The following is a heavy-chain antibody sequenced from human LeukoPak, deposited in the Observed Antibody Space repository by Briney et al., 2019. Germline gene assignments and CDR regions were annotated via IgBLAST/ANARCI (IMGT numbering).Heavy chain of an antibody. CDR2: FNPENGNT. V-gene: IGHV1-18*01. Sequence: GASVKVSCKASGYSFVGYGITWVRRAPGQGLEWMGWFNPENGNTNYAQKVQGRVTMTADTSTSTSYMELRSLRSDDTAVYYCARDLGGYSDGSYYYYMDVWGKGTTVTVSS. J-gene: IGHJ6*03. D-gene: IGHD5-18*01. CDR1: GYSFVGYG. CDR3: ARDLGGYSDGSYYYYMDV.